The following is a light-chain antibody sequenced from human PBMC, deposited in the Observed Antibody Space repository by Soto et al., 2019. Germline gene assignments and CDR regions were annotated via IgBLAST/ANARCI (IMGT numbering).Light chain of an antibody. CDR3: SSYTSSSYA. V-gene: IGLV2-14*01. CDR2: DVS. CDR1: SSDVGGYNY. J-gene: IGLJ1*01. Sequence: QSALTQPASVSGSPGQSITISCTGTSSDVGGYNYVSWYQQHPGKAPKLMIYDVSNRPSGVSNRFSGSKSGNTASLTISGLQAEDEADYYCSSYTSSSYAFGTATKVT.